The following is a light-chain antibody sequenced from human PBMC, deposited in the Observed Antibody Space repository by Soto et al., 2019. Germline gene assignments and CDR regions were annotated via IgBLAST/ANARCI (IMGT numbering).Light chain of an antibody. CDR3: QYHGSSPIT. V-gene: IGKV3-20*01. Sequence: EILFTQSPGTLAFSPGERATLSCRASQSVSSSYLAWYQQKPGQAPRLLIFAASSRASGIPDRFSGSGSGTDFTLTISRLEPEDFALFYCQYHGSSPITFGQGTRLEIK. J-gene: IGKJ5*01. CDR1: QSVSSSY. CDR2: AAS.